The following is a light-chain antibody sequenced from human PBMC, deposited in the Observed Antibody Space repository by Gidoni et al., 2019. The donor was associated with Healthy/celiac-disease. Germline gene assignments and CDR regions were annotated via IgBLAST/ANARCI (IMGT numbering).Light chain of an antibody. Sequence: DIVMTQSPLSLPVTPGEPASISCRSSQSLLHSNGYNYLYWYLKKPGQSPQLLIYLGSNRASGVPERFSGSGSGTDFTLKISRVEAEDVGVYYCMQALQTPLTFGGGTKVEIK. V-gene: IGKV2-28*01. CDR1: QSLLHSNGYNY. J-gene: IGKJ4*01. CDR3: MQALQTPLT. CDR2: LGS.